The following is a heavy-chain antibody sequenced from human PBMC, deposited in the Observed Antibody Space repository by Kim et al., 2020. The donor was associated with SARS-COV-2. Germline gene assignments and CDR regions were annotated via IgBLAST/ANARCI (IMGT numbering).Heavy chain of an antibody. CDR3: ARDLATAGTGSDS. CDR1: GGSLSGYY. CDR2: IDETGDT. J-gene: IGHJ4*02. V-gene: IGHV4-34*01. D-gene: IGHD1-1*01. Sequence: SETLSLTCDVHGGSLSGYYWSWIRLFPGKGLEWIGEIDETGDTNYNPSLKSRVTLSVGASNNQFSLRLTSVTAADTAVYYCARDLATAGTGSDSWGQGTPVTISS.